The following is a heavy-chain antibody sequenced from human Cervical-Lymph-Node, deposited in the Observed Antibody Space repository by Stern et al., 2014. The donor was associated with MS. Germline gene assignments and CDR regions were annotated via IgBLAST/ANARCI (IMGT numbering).Heavy chain of an antibody. J-gene: IGHJ5*01. CDR3: AKDKYSGSYPLGLDS. Sequence: VQLVESGGGGVHPGRSLRLSCAASGFTFSSYGFHWVRQAPGKGLEWVAYADSVKGRLTISRDKTKNTLYLQMNSLRAEDTALYFCAKDKYSGSYPLGLDSWGQGTLVTVSS. D-gene: IGHD1-26*01. V-gene: IGHV3-30*18. CDR1: GFTFSSYG.